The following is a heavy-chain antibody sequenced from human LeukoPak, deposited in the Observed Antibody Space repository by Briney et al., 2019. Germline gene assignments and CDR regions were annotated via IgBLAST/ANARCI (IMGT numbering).Heavy chain of an antibody. J-gene: IGHJ6*02. CDR1: GFTLRVNY. CDR3: ARCKGGWSDHFYGMDV. CDR2: IYSDGTT. Sequence: GGSLRLSCVASGFTLRVNYMTWIRQTPGRGLVWVSVIYSDGTTKYADSAKGRFTISRDNSKSMVYLQMDRLRAEDTAVYYCARCKGGWSDHFYGMDVWGQGTTVTVSS. D-gene: IGHD6-19*01. V-gene: IGHV3-53*01.